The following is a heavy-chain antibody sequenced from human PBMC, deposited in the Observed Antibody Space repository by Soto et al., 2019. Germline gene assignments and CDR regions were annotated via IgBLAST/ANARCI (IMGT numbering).Heavy chain of an antibody. J-gene: IGHJ3*02. CDR3: AQIMITWGGVSALDAFVI. V-gene: IGHV2-5*02. Sequence: QITLKESGPTLVNPTQTLTLTCSFSGFSLSTSRVGVAWIRQPPGKALEWLAIIYWDDDRRYSPSLKTRLAITKDLSKNQVVLTMTNLDPGDKATYYCAQIMITWGGVSALDAFVIWGQGTMVTVSS. D-gene: IGHD3-16*01. CDR2: IYWDDDR. CDR1: GFSLSTSRVG.